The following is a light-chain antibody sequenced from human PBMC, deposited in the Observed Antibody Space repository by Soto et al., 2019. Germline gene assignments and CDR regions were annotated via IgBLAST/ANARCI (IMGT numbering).Light chain of an antibody. V-gene: IGKV1-6*01. CDR2: AAS. CDR1: HGIRND. Sequence: AIKMTQSPSSLSASVGDRVTITCRASHGIRNDLGWYQQKPGKAPKLLIYAASTLQSGVPSRFSGSGSGTDFTLTISSLQPEDFATYYCLQDYNYPRTFGQGTKVEVK. CDR3: LQDYNYPRT. J-gene: IGKJ1*01.